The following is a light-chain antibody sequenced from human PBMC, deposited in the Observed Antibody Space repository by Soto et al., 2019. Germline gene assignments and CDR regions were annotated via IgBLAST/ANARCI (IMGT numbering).Light chain of an antibody. V-gene: IGKV3-20*01. CDR2: GAS. Sequence: EIVLTQSPGTLSLSPGDRATLSCRASQSVSSSDLAWYQQKPGQASRLLIYGASTRATGIPDRFSGSGSGTDFTLTISRLEPEDFAVYYCQQYGGSPLYTFGQGTKVDIK. CDR3: QQYGGSPLYT. J-gene: IGKJ2*01. CDR1: QSVSSSD.